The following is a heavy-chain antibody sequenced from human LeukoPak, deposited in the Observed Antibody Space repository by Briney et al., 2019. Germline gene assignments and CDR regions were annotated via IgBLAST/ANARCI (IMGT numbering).Heavy chain of an antibody. CDR2: IYYSGST. Sequence: SETLSLTCTVSGGSISSSSYYWGWIRQPPGKGLEWIGSIYYSGSTYYNPSLKSRVTISVDTSKNQFSLKLSSVTAADTAVYYCARDRQQLGVDYWGQGTLVTVSS. V-gene: IGHV4-39*07. D-gene: IGHD6-13*01. CDR3: ARDRQQLGVDY. CDR1: GGSISSSSYY. J-gene: IGHJ4*02.